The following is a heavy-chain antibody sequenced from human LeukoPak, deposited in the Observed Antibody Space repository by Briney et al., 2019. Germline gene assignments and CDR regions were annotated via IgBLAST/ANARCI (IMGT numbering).Heavy chain of an antibody. CDR1: GGSISSGSYY. CDR2: IYTSGST. J-gene: IGHJ5*02. Sequence: SETLSLTCTVSGGSISSGSYYWSWIRQPAGKGLEWIGRIYTSGSTNYNPSLKSRVTISVDTSKNQFSLKLSSVTAADTAVYYCARVPVPYGSSWYNPEGWFDPWGQGTLVTVSS. V-gene: IGHV4-61*02. D-gene: IGHD6-13*01. CDR3: ARVPVPYGSSWYNPEGWFDP.